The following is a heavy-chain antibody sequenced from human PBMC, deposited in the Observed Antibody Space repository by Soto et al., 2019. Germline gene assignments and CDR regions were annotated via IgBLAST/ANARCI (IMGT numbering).Heavy chain of an antibody. CDR1: GDSISSDYYH. D-gene: IGHD1-1*01. J-gene: IGHJ6*02. Sequence: SETLSLTCTVSGDSISSDYYHWTWIRQSPGKGLEWIGYIHHSGSILYNPSLKSRVTISVDTSRNQFSLHLTSVTAADTAVYFCAREDDGSARLDVWGQGNTVTVSS. V-gene: IGHV4-30-4*08. CDR2: IHHSGSI. CDR3: AREDDGSARLDV.